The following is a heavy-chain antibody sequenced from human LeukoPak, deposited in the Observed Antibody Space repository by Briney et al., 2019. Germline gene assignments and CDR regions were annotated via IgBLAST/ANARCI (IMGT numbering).Heavy chain of an antibody. Sequence: GASVKVSCKASGGTFSSYAISWVRQAPGQGLEWMGGIIPIFGTANYAQKFQGRVTITTDESTSTAYMELSSLRSEDTAVYCCARGREQLANIWGQGTLVTVSS. CDR1: GGTFSSYA. D-gene: IGHD6-6*01. J-gene: IGHJ4*02. V-gene: IGHV1-69*05. CDR3: ARGREQLANI. CDR2: IIPIFGTA.